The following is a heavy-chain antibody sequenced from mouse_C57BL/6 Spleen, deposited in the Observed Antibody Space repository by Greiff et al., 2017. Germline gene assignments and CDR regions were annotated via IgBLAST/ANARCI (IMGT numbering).Heavy chain of an antibody. Sequence: QVQLKQSGAELVKPGASVKLSCKASGYTFTSYWMHWVKQRPGQGLEWIGMIHPNSGSTNYNEKFKSKATLTVDKSSSTAYMQLSSLTSEDSAVYYCARYAFTTVVDWYFDVWGTGTTVTVSS. CDR2: IHPNSGST. J-gene: IGHJ1*03. V-gene: IGHV1-64*01. CDR3: ARYAFTTVVDWYFDV. D-gene: IGHD1-1*01. CDR1: GYTFTSYW.